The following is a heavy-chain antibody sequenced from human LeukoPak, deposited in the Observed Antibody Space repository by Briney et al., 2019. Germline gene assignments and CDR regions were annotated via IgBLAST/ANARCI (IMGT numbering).Heavy chain of an antibody. CDR1: GFTFSSYW. CDR2: IKQDGSEK. Sequence: GGSLRLSCAASGFTFSSYWMSWVRQAPGKGLEWVANIKQDGSEKYYVDSVKGRFTISRDNAKNSLYLQMNSLRAEDTAVYYCARAVGATYYYYYYMDVWGKGTTVTISS. CDR3: ARAVGATYYYYYYMDV. J-gene: IGHJ6*03. V-gene: IGHV3-7*01. D-gene: IGHD1-26*01.